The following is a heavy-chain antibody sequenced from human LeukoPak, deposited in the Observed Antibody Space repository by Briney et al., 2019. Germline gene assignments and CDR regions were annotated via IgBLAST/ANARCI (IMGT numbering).Heavy chain of an antibody. J-gene: IGHJ4*02. V-gene: IGHV4-30-4*08. CDR2: IYYSGST. D-gene: IGHD5-18*01. CDR1: GGSISSGDYY. CDR3: ARETRLWVRGDNYFDY. Sequence: SQTLSLTCTVSGGSISSGDYYWSWIRQPPGKGLEWIGYIYYSGSTYYNPSLKSRVTISVDTSKNQFSLKLSSVTAADTAVYYCARETRLWVRGDNYFDYWGQGTLVTVSS.